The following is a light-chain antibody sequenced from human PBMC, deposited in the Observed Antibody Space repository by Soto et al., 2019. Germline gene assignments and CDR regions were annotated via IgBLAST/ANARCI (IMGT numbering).Light chain of an antibody. V-gene: IGKV1-5*01. J-gene: IGKJ1*01. CDR2: DAS. CDR1: QSISNW. Sequence: DFQMTQSPSTLSASVGDRVTITCRASQSISNWLAWYQQKPGEAPKLLIYDASTLESGVPSRFSGGGSGTEFTLTISSLQPDDFATYYCQQYNSYWTFGQGTKVDIK. CDR3: QQYNSYWT.